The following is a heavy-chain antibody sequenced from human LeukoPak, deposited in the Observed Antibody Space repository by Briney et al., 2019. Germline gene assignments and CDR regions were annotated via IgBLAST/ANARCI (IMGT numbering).Heavy chain of an antibody. CDR1: GGSVSDYY. J-gene: IGHJ4*02. V-gene: IGHV4-59*02. CDR3: ASRKLGNDY. CDR2: IYHTGST. Sequence: SETLSLTCTSSGGSVSDYYWSWIRQSPGKGLGWIDYIYHTGSTSYSPSLKSRVTISADTSQNQFSLKLSSVTAADTAVYYCASRKLGNDYWGQGTLVTVSS. D-gene: IGHD7-27*01.